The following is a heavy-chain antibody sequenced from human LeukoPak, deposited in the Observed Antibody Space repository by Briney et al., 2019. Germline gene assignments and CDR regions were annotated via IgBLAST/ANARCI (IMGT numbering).Heavy chain of an antibody. J-gene: IGHJ4*02. D-gene: IGHD6-19*01. CDR3: AKDIDSSGGSFDY. CDR2: IGTRSDYI. V-gene: IGHV3-21*04. Sequence: GGSLRLSCAASGFIFSSYSMNWIRQAPGKGLEWVSFIGTRSDYIYYADSVKGRFTISRDNAKNSVYLQMSSLRAEDTALYYCAKDIDSSGGSFDYWGQGTLVTVSS. CDR1: GFIFSSYS.